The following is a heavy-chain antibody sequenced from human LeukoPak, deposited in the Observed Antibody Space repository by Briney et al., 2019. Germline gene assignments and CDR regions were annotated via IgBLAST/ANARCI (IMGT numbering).Heavy chain of an antibody. CDR3: ARDFSGWNFLDY. V-gene: IGHV3-30*02. CDR1: GFTFSSYG. D-gene: IGHD1-7*01. CDR2: IRYDGSNK. Sequence: GGSLRLSCAASGFTFSSYGMHWVRQAPGKGLEWVAFIRYDGSNKYYADSVKGRFTISRDNSKNTLYLQMNSLRAEDTAVYYCARDFSGWNFLDYWGQGTLVTVSS. J-gene: IGHJ4*02.